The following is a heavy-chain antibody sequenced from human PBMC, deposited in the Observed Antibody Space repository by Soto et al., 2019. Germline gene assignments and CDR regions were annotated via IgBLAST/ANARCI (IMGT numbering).Heavy chain of an antibody. Sequence: SETLSLTCTVSGGSLSSSTYYWGWIRQPPRKGLEWIGSICYSGSTYYNPSLRSRVTISVDTSKNQFSLKLSSVTAADTAVYYCARHRLLTPPVYWGQGTLVTVSS. CDR1: GGSLSSSTYY. V-gene: IGHV4-39*01. D-gene: IGHD1-26*01. CDR2: ICYSGST. J-gene: IGHJ4*02. CDR3: ARHRLLTPPVY.